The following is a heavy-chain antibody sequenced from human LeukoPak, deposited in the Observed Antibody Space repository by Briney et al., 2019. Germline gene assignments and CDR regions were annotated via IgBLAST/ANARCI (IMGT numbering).Heavy chain of an antibody. J-gene: IGHJ4*02. CDR1: GFTFGSYS. V-gene: IGHV3-21*01. D-gene: IGHD3-10*01. Sequence: PGGSLRLSCAASGFTFGSYSMNWVRQVPGKGLQWVASISSTSRYIYYADSVKGRLTVSRDNAKNSLSLQMNSLGAEVTAVYYCARCYASGSYGIDYWGQGTPVTVSS. CDR3: ARCYASGSYGIDY. CDR2: ISSTSRYI.